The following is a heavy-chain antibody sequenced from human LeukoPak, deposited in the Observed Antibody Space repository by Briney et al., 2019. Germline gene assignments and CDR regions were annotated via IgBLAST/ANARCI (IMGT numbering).Heavy chain of an antibody. Sequence: ASVKVSCKASGYTFTSYGISWVRQAPGQGLEWMGWISAYNGNTNYAQKLQGRVTMTTDTSTSTAYMELRSLRSDDTAVYYCARTSWGVADDYYYYYYMDVWGKGTTVTVSS. D-gene: IGHD6-19*01. J-gene: IGHJ6*03. V-gene: IGHV1-18*01. CDR2: ISAYNGNT. CDR1: GYTFTSYG. CDR3: ARTSWGVADDYYYYYYMDV.